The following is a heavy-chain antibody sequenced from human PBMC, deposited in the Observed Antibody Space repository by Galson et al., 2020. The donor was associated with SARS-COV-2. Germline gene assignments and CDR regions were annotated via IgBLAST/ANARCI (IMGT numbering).Heavy chain of an antibody. J-gene: IGHJ6*03. CDR1: GFTVSSNY. CDR3: ARDNSGSRDYDFWSGYYRWEGVYYYYYYMDV. Sequence: GGSLRLSCAASGFTVSSNYMSWVRQAPGKGLEWVSVIYSGGSTYYADSVKGRFTISRDNSKNTLYLQMNSLRAEDTAVYYCARDNSGSRDYDFWSGYYRWEGVYYYYYYMDVWGKGTTVTVSS. V-gene: IGHV3-66*01. D-gene: IGHD3-3*01. CDR2: IYSGGST.